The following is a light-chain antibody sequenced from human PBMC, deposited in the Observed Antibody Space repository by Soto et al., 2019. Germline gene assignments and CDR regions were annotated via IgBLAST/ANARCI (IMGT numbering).Light chain of an antibody. CDR3: SSYTSRSTLGV. V-gene: IGLV2-14*03. CDR2: DVT. CDR1: YSDIGGYNY. J-gene: IGLJ2*01. Sequence: QSVLTQPASVSGSPGQSITISCTGAYSDIGGYNYVSWYQQHPGKAPKLMIYDVTNRPSGVSYRFSGSKSGNTASLTISGLQAEDEADYYCSSYTSRSTLGVFGGGNKLTVL.